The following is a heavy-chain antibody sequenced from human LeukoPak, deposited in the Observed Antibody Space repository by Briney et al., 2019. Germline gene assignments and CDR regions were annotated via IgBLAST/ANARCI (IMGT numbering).Heavy chain of an antibody. CDR3: ARDRSIAARPYYYYGMDV. CDR2: IKQGGSEK. Sequence: PGGSLRLSCAASGFTFSSYWMSWVRQAPGKGLEWVANIKQGGSEKYYVDSVKGRFTISRDNAKNSLYLQMNSLRAEDTAVYYCARDRSIAARPYYYYGMDVWGQGTTVTVSS. J-gene: IGHJ6*02. CDR1: GFTFSSYW. V-gene: IGHV3-7*03. D-gene: IGHD6-6*01.